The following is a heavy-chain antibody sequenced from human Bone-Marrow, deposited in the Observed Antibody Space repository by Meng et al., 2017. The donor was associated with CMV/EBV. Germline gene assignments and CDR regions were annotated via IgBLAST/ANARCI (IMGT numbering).Heavy chain of an antibody. J-gene: IGHJ6*02. CDR2: IRYDGSNK. D-gene: IGHD2-2*01. CDR1: GFTFSSYG. Sequence: GESLKISCAASGFTFSSYGMHWVRQAPGKGLEWVAFIRYDGSNKYYADSVKGRFTISRDNSKNTLYLQMNSLRAEDTAVYYCARVLGYCSSTSCPPSGPPHYYYYGMDVWGQGTTVTVSS. CDR3: ARVLGYCSSTSCPPSGPPHYYYYGMDV. V-gene: IGHV3-30*02.